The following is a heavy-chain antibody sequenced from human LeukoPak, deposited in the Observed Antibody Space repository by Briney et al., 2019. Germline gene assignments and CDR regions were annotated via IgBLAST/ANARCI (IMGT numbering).Heavy chain of an antibody. CDR3: AELGITMIGGV. CDR2: ISSSGSTI. CDR1: GFTFDDYG. J-gene: IGHJ6*04. V-gene: IGHV3-48*04. D-gene: IGHD3-10*02. Sequence: GGSLRLSCAASGFTFDDYGTSWVRQAPGKGLEWVSYISSSGSTIYYADSVKGRFTISRDNAKNSLYLQMNSLRAEDTAVYYCAELGITMIGGVWGKGTTVTIFS.